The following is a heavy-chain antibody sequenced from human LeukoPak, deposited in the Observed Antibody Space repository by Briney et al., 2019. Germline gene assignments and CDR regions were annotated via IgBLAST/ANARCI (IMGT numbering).Heavy chain of an antibody. CDR2: TRNKANSYTT. V-gene: IGHV3-72*01. Sequence: GGSLRLSCAASGFTFSDHYMDWVRQAPGKGLEWVGRTRNKANSYTTEYAASVKGRFTISRDDSKNSLYLQMNSLKTEDTAVYYCARDPNPTGNAFDIWGQGTMVTVSS. CDR3: ARDPNPTGNAFDI. D-gene: IGHD3-10*01. CDR1: GFTFSDHY. J-gene: IGHJ3*02.